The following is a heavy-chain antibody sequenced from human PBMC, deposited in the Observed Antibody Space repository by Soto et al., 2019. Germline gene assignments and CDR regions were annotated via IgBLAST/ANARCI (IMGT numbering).Heavy chain of an antibody. D-gene: IGHD6-19*01. V-gene: IGHV3-23*01. J-gene: IGHJ4*02. Sequence: EVQLLESGGGLVQPGESLRLSCAASGFRFSTYAMTWVRQAPGKGLEWVAIIRESGDTTYYEDSVKGRFTISRDNSKNTLSLQMSSLGVEDTALYYCAKGGWLDSWGQGTLVTVSS. CDR3: AKGGWLDS. CDR1: GFRFSTYA. CDR2: IRESGDTT.